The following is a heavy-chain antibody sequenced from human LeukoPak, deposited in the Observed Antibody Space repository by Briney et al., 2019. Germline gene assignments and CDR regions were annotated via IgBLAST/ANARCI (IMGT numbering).Heavy chain of an antibody. V-gene: IGHV3-30*18. CDR3: AKAPVTSCRGAYCYPFDS. D-gene: IGHD2-21*01. CDR1: GFPFSSYG. J-gene: IGHJ4*02. CDR2: ISNDGNNK. Sequence: GGSLRLSCAASGFPFSSYGMHWVRQAPGKGLEWVAAISNDGNNKFYADSVRGRFTISRDNSKNTLYLQMNSLRAEDAAVYFCAKAPVTSCRGAYCYPFDSWGQGTLVTVSS.